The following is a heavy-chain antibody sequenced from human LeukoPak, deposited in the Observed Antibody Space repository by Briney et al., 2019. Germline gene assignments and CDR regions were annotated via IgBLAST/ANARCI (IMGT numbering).Heavy chain of an antibody. D-gene: IGHD6-6*01. Sequence: PSQTLSLTCTVSGGSISSGDYYWSWLRQPPGKGLEWIGYIYYSGSTYYNPSLKSRVTISVDTSKNQFSLKLSSVTAADTAVYYCAGEIIAARRVGYYYYGMDVWGQGTTVTVSS. CDR3: AGEIIAARRVGYYYYGMDV. J-gene: IGHJ6*02. CDR1: GGSISSGDYY. V-gene: IGHV4-30-4*01. CDR2: IYYSGST.